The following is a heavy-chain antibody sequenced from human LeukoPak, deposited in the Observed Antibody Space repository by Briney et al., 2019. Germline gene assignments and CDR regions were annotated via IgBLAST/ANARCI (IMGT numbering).Heavy chain of an antibody. CDR1: GGSISRYY. CDR2: IYYSGST. CDR3: ARGYALLSSSGLSYYFDY. J-gene: IGHJ4*02. D-gene: IGHD6-6*01. V-gene: IGHV4-59*01. Sequence: PSETLSLTCTVSGGSISRYYWSWIRQPPGKGLEWIGYIYYSGSTNYNPSLKSRVTISVGTSKNQFSLKLSSVTAADTAVYYCARGYALLSSSGLSYYFDYWGQGTLVAVS.